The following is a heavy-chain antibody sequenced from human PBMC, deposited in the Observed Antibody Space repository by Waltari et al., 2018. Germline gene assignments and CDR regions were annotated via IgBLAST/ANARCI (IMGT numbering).Heavy chain of an antibody. CDR1: GFTFSSYG. CDR2: IWYDGSKK. J-gene: IGHJ4*02. V-gene: IGHV3-33*01. D-gene: IGHD6-19*01. Sequence: QVQLVESGGGVVQPGRSLRLSCAASGFTFSSYGMHWVRQAPDKGLEWVAIIWYDGSKKYYADSVKGRFTISKDNSNNTLYLQMNSLRAEDTAVYYCARTGNGHSSGWYSGDYWGQGTLVTVSS. CDR3: ARTGNGHSSGWYSGDY.